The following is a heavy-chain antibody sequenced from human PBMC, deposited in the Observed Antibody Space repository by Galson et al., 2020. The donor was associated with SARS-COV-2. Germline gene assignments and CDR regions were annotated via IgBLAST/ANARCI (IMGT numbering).Heavy chain of an antibody. CDR2: ISSSGSTI. Sequence: GESLKISCAASGFTFSSYEMNWVRQAPGKGLEWVSYISSSGSTIYYADSVKGRFTISRDNAKNSLYLQMNSLRAEDTAVYYCATCLWFGELRQHAFDIWGQGTMVTVSS. D-gene: IGHD3-10*01. CDR3: ATCLWFGELRQHAFDI. J-gene: IGHJ3*02. CDR1: GFTFSSYE. V-gene: IGHV3-48*03.